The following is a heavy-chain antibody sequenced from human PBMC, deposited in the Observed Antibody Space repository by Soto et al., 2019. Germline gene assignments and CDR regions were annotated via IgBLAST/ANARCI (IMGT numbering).Heavy chain of an antibody. J-gene: IGHJ4*02. CDR3: AKSVYNWNDGFFDY. Sequence: LRLSCAASGFTFSSSSMNWFRQAPGKGLEWVSSISSSSSYIYYADSVKGRFTISRDSSENTLYLQMNSLRAEDTAVYYCAKSVYNWNDGFFDYWGQGTLVTVSS. CDR1: GFTFSSSS. CDR2: ISSSSSYI. V-gene: IGHV3-21*01. D-gene: IGHD1-1*01.